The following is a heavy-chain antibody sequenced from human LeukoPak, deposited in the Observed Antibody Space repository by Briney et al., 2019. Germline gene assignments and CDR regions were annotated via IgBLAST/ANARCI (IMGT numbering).Heavy chain of an antibody. V-gene: IGHV4-38-2*02. CDR2: IYHSGST. CDR3: ARDNPYYYDSSGYYHAFDT. Sequence: SETLSLTCTVSGYSISSGYYWGWIRQPPGKGLEWIGSIYHSGSTYYNPSLKSRVTISVDTSKNQFSLKLSSVTAADTAVYYCARDNPYYYDSSGYYHAFDTWGQGTMVTVSS. CDR1: GYSISSGYY. D-gene: IGHD3-22*01. J-gene: IGHJ3*02.